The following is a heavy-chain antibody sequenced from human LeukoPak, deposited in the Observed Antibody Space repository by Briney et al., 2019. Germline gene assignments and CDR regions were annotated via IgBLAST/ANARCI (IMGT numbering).Heavy chain of an antibody. V-gene: IGHV1-8*01. CDR1: GYTFTSYD. CDR3: ARGVRGRYYDSSGFD. Sequence: ASVKVSCKASGYTFTSYDINWVRQATGQGLEWMGWMNPNSGNTGYAQKFQGRVTMTRNTSISTAYMELSSLRSEDTAVYYCARGVRGRYYDSSGFDWGQGTLVTVSS. CDR2: MNPNSGNT. J-gene: IGHJ4*02. D-gene: IGHD3-22*01.